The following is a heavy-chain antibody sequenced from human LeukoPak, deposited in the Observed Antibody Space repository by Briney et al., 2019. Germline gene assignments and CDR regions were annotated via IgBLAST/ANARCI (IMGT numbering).Heavy chain of an antibody. CDR3: ARDWVMDV. Sequence: GGSLRLSCAASGFTVSSYAMYWVRQAPGKGLEWVAVISNDGNNKDYAASVKGRFTISRDNSKNTLYLEMNGLRAEDTAVYYCARDWVMDVWGQGTTVTVSS. J-gene: IGHJ6*02. CDR1: GFTVSSYA. V-gene: IGHV3-30-3*01. D-gene: IGHD7-27*01. CDR2: ISNDGNNK.